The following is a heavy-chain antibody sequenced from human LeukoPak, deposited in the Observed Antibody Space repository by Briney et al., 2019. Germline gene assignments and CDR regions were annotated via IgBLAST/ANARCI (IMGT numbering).Heavy chain of an antibody. D-gene: IGHD3-3*01. Sequence: GASLKISCKCSGYSFTSYWIGFLRHTPGKVLEWLGISYPGDSDTRYSPSSQGQVTISADKSISTAYLQWSSLKASDTAMYYCARPTFGDYYYMDVWGKGTTVTVSS. CDR3: ARPTFGDYYYMDV. V-gene: IGHV5-51*01. CDR1: GYSFTSYW. CDR2: SYPGDSDT. J-gene: IGHJ6*03.